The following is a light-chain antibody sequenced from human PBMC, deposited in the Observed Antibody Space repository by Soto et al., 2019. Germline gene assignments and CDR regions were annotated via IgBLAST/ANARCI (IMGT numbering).Light chain of an antibody. Sequence: IGMRQDPGTLAWAVGERATPACDACHSVSSNLAWYQQKPGQAPRLLIYGASSRATGIPDRFSGSGSGTDFTLTISRLEPEDFAVYYCQQYGSSPGTFGQGTKVDIK. CDR2: GAS. V-gene: IGKV3-20*01. CDR3: QQYGSSPGT. CDR1: HSVSSN. J-gene: IGKJ1*01.